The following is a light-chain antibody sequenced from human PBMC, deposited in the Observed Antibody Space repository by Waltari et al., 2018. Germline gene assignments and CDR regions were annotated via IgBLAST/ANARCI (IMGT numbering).Light chain of an antibody. CDR1: ALPKQY. V-gene: IGLV3-25*03. CDR2: KDS. J-gene: IGLJ2*01. CDR3: QSADSSGTYHVV. Sequence: SYELTQPPSVSVSPGQTARITCSGDALPKQYAYWYQQKPGQAPVLVIYKDSERPSGIPELFSGSSSGTTVTLTISGGQAEDEADYYCQSADSSGTYHVVFGGGTKLTVL.